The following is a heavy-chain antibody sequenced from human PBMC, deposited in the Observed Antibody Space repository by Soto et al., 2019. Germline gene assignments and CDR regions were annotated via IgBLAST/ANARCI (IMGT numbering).Heavy chain of an antibody. J-gene: IGHJ6*02. CDR1: GFTFITHA. V-gene: IGHV3-30-3*01. CDR2: ISYDESNK. D-gene: IGHD6-13*01. CDR3: ARGSDSINWYYFYAMDV. Sequence: QMQLVESGGGVVQPGRSLRLSCAASGFTFITHAMPWVPQAPGKGLEWVAVISYDESNKYYADSVKGRFTISRDNSKNTLYLQMNSLIPEDTAMYYCARGSDSINWYYFYAMDVWGQGTTVTVSS.